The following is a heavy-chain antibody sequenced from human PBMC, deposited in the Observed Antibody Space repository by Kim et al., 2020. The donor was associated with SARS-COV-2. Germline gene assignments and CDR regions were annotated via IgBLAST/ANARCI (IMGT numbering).Heavy chain of an antibody. J-gene: IGHJ3*02. D-gene: IGHD1-1*01. CDR1: GFTFSSYA. Sequence: GGSLRLSCAASGFTFSSYAMHWVRQAPGKGLEWVAVISYDGSNKYYADSVKGRFTISRDNSKNTLYLQMNSLRAEDTAVYYCARVNDQLELVGAFDIWG. CDR2: ISYDGSNK. V-gene: IGHV3-30-3*01. CDR3: ARVNDQLELVGAFDI.